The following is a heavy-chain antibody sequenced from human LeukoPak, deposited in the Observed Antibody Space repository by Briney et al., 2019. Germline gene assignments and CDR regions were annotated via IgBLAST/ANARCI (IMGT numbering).Heavy chain of an antibody. Sequence: PGGSLRLSCAASGFTFSSYAMHWVRQAPGKGLEWVAVISYDGSNKYYADSVKGRFTISRDNSKNTLYLQMNSLRAEDTAVYYCARDSGYSGYSDYWGQGTLVTVPS. V-gene: IGHV3-30-3*01. CDR3: ARDSGYSGYSDY. D-gene: IGHD5-12*01. J-gene: IGHJ4*02. CDR2: ISYDGSNK. CDR1: GFTFSSYA.